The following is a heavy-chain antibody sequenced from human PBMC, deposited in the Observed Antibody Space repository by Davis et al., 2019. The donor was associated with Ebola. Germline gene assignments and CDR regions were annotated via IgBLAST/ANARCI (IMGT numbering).Heavy chain of an antibody. CDR3: AKMNWKVVAY. J-gene: IGHJ4*02. D-gene: IGHD1-1*01. CDR1: GFTFSNYA. CDR2: ISGSGDAT. V-gene: IGHV3-23*01. Sequence: GGSLRLSCAASGFTFSNYAMSWVRQAPGKGLEWVSAISGSGDATYYADSVKGRFTIFRDNSKNTLYLQMTSLTAEDAAVYYCAKMNWKVVAYWGQGTLVTVSS.